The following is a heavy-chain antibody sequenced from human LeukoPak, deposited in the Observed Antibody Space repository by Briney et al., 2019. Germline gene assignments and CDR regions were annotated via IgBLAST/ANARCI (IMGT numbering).Heavy chain of an antibody. J-gene: IGHJ6*02. D-gene: IGHD2-21*02. CDR3: ARVGLCGGDCYSSYFYSLDV. V-gene: IGHV3-64*01. CDR1: AFTFSSYA. Sequence: GGSLRLSCAASAFTFSSYAMHWVRQAPGKGLEFVSAVSSNVATTYYANSVKGRFTVSRDNSKNTLYLQMGSLRAEDMAVYYCARVGLCGGDCYSSYFYSLDVWGQGTTVTVSS. CDR2: VSSNVATT.